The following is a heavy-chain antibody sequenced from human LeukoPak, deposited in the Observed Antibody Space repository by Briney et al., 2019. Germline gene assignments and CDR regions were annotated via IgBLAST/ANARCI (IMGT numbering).Heavy chain of an antibody. V-gene: IGHV4-59*01. CDR1: GGSISSYY. J-gene: IGHJ4*02. D-gene: IGHD3-22*01. CDR3: ARGGYYYDSSGFMGIEN. CDR2: IYYSGST. Sequence: NASETLSLTCTVSGGSISSYYWSWIRQPPGKGLEWIGYIYYSGSTNYNPSLKSRVTISVDTSKNQFSLKLSSVTAADTAVYYCARGGYYYDSSGFMGIENWGQGTLVTVSS.